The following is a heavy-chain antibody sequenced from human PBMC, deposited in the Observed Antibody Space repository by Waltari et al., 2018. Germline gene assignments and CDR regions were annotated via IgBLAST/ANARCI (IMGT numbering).Heavy chain of an antibody. Sequence: EVQLVESGGGLVQPGGSLRLPCAASAFTLSSYAMSWVRQAPGKGLEWVANIKQDGSEKYYVDSVKGRFTISRDNAKNSLYLQMNSLGAEDTAVYYCASSRGLDYWGQGTLVTVSS. CDR1: AFTLSSYA. D-gene: IGHD3-10*01. CDR2: IKQDGSEK. V-gene: IGHV3-7*01. CDR3: ASSRGLDY. J-gene: IGHJ4*02.